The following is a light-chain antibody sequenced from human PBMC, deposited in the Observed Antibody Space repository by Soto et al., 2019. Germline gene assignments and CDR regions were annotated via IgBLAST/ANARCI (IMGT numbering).Light chain of an antibody. V-gene: IGKV3-20*01. J-gene: IGKJ5*01. CDR1: QNIGYSY. Sequence: EIVLTQSPGILSLSPGERATLSCRASQNIGYSYLAWYQPTPGQAPRLLIYGVSSRATDIPDRFSGSGSGTDFTLTISRPEPADFAVYFCHHYGTSPTFGQGTRLEIK. CDR3: HHYGTSPT. CDR2: GVS.